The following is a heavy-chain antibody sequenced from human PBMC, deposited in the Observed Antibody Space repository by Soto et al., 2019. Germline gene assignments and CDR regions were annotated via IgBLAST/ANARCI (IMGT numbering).Heavy chain of an antibody. CDR1: RYSFTGYW. J-gene: IGHJ4*02. CDR2: IYPDDSDT. CDR3: ATSRGYSYGPFDY. Sequence: GESLKISCKASRYSFTGYWIGWVRPIPGKVLEWMGIIYPDDSDTKYSPSFQGQVTISVDKSISTAYLQWSSLKALDTAMYYCATSRGYSYGPFDYWGQGTLVTVS. D-gene: IGHD5-18*01. V-gene: IGHV5-51*01.